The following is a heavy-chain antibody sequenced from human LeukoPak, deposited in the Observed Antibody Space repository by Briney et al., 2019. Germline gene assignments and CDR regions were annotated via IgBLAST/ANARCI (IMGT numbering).Heavy chain of an antibody. V-gene: IGHV3-21*01. D-gene: IGHD3-22*01. Sequence: NPGGSLRLSCAASGFTFSSYSMNWVRQAPGKGLEWVSSISSSGSYIYYADSVEGRFTISRDNAKNSLYLQMNSLRAEDTAVYYCARDRSRLFDYWGQGTLVTVSS. CDR3: ARDRSRLFDY. J-gene: IGHJ4*02. CDR2: ISSSGSYI. CDR1: GFTFSSYS.